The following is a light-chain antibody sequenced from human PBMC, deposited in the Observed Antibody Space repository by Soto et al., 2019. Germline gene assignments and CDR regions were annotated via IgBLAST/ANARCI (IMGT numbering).Light chain of an antibody. CDR1: SSDVGGYNY. CDR3: QSYDSSLRSVI. Sequence: QSALTQPPSASGSPGQSVTISCTGTSSDVGGYNYVSWYQQHPGKAPKLMIYEVSKRPSGVPDRFSGSKSGTSASLAITGLQAEDEAEFYCQSYDSSLRSVIFGGGTKLTVL. V-gene: IGLV2-8*01. CDR2: EVS. J-gene: IGLJ2*01.